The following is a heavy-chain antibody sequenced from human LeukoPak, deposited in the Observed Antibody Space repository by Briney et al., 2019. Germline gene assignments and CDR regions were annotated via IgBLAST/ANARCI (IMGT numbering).Heavy chain of an antibody. V-gene: IGHV4-4*02. CDR2: IHHSGST. CDR1: GGSIGSSYW. Sequence: PSGTLSLICAVSGGSIGSSYWWSWVRQPPGKGLEWIGEIHHSGSTKYNPSLKSRVTISVDKSKNQFSLKLSSVTAADTAVYYCAPSPCSGDSCYRFDFWGQGTQVTVSS. J-gene: IGHJ4*02. D-gene: IGHD2-15*01. CDR3: APSPCSGDSCYRFDF.